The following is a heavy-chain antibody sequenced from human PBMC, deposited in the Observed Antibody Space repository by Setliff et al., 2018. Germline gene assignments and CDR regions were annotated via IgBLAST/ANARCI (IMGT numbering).Heavy chain of an antibody. CDR1: GFTVSSNY. D-gene: IGHD3-10*01. CDR2: IYTDGTT. CDR3: ARVWLGGAFDI. Sequence: LRLSCAASGFTVSSNYMSWVRQAPGEGPEYVSIIYTDGTTYYTDSVKGRFTISRDNAKNSLYLQMDSLRAEDTAVYYCARVWLGGAFDIWGQGTMVTVSS. J-gene: IGHJ3*02. V-gene: IGHV3-66*01.